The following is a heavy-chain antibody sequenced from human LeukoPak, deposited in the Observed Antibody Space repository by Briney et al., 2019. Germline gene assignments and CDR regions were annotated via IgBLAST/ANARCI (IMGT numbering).Heavy chain of an antibody. J-gene: IGHJ6*03. CDR3: AKDRIAAAGYYYYYMDV. D-gene: IGHD6-13*01. V-gene: IGHV3-23*01. Sequence: SGGSLRLSCAASGFTFSSYAMSWVRQAPGTGLEWVSAISGSGGSTYYADSVKGRFTISRDNSKNTLYLQMNSLRAEDTAVYYCAKDRIAAAGYYYYYMDVWGKGTTVTVSS. CDR2: ISGSGGST. CDR1: GFTFSSYA.